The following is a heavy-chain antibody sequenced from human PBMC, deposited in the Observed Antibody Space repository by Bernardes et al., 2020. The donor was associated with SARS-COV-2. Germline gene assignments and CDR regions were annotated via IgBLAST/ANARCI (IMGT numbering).Heavy chain of an antibody. J-gene: IGHJ4*02. CDR1: GFTFPTFW. V-gene: IGHV3-7*03. Sequence: GGSLRLSCPASGFTFPTFWMSWVRRSPRKGREGGAKIKKDGSDKYYLDSVKGRFTISRDNAKSSLYLQMNSLRVEDTAVYYCAKDRGDGSFDYWGRGTLVTVSS. CDR3: AKDRGDGSFDY. CDR2: IKKDGSDK. D-gene: IGHD3-16*01.